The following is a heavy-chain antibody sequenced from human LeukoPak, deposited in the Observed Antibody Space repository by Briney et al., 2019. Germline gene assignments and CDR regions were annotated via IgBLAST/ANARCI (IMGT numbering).Heavy chain of an antibody. CDR1: GGSFSGYY. V-gene: IGHV4-34*01. J-gene: IGHJ4*02. CDR3: ARGLSYWGRVTFDY. Sequence: SETLSLTCAVYGGSFSGYYWSWIRQPPGKGLEWIGEINHSGSTNYNSSLKSRVTISVDTSKNQFSLKLSSVTAADTAVYYCARGLSYWGRVTFDYWGQGTLVTVSS. CDR2: INHSGST. D-gene: IGHD3-16*01.